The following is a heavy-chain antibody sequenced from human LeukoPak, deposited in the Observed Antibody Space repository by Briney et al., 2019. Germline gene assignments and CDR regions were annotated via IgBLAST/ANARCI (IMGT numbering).Heavy chain of an antibody. D-gene: IGHD1-26*01. CDR3: ARDASGGSYNWFDP. J-gene: IGHJ5*02. V-gene: IGHV3-30*04. Sequence: GGSLRLSCAASGFIFSSFAMNWVRQAPGKGLEWVAVISYDGSNKYYADSVKGRFTISRDNSKNTLYLQMNSLRSDDTAVYYCARDASGGSYNWFDPWGQGTLVTVSS. CDR1: GFIFSSFA. CDR2: ISYDGSNK.